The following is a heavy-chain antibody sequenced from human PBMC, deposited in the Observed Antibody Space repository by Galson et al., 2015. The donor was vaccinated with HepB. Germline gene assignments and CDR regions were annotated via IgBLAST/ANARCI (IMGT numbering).Heavy chain of an antibody. CDR1: GYTFTSYG. CDR3: AMLSAVRGVLP. V-gene: IGHV1-18*01. J-gene: IGHJ5*02. CDR2: ISAYNGNT. D-gene: IGHD3-10*01. Sequence: SVKVSCKASGYTFTSYGISWVRQAPGQGLEWMGWISAYNGNTNYAQKLQGRVTMTTDTSTSTAYMELRSLRSDDTAVYYCAMLSAVRGVLPWGQRTLVTVSS.